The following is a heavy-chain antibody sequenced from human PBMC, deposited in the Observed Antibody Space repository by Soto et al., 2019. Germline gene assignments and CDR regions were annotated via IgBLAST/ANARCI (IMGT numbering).Heavy chain of an antibody. V-gene: IGHV1-69*13. J-gene: IGHJ6*02. CDR2: IIPIFGTA. CDR3: ARGAARMGGYYYYYGMDV. D-gene: IGHD6-6*01. Sequence: ASVKVSCKASGGTFSSYAISWVRQAPGQGLEWMGGIIPIFGTANYAQKFQGRVTITADESTSTAYMELSSLRSEDTAVYYCARGAARMGGYYYYYGMDVWGQGSTVSVCS. CDR1: GGTFSSYA.